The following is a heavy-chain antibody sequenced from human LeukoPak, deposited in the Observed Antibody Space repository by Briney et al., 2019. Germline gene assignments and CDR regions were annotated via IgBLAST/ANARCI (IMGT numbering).Heavy chain of an antibody. CDR2: VGAAGDA. D-gene: IGHD6-13*01. CDR1: GFTFSSYD. Sequence: PGGSLRFSCAASGFTFSSYDMFWVRQATGKGLEWVSTVGAAGDAYYRGSVRGRFTISRQNAKNSLYLQMNSLRAGDTAVYYCARGAGTGFDYWGQGTLVTVSS. CDR3: ARGAGTGFDY. J-gene: IGHJ4*02. V-gene: IGHV3-13*04.